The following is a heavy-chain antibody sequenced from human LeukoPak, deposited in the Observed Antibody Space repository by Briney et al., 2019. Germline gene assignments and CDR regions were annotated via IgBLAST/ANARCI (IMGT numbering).Heavy chain of an antibody. CDR2: IYSGGST. CDR1: GFLVSSNY. CDR3: ARGKDDAFDI. V-gene: IGHV3-53*01. J-gene: IGHJ3*02. Sequence: PGGSLRLCCAASGFLVSSNYMSWVRQAPGKGLEWVSVIYSGGSTYYADSVKGRFTISRDNSKNTLYLQMNSLRAEDTAMYYSARGKDDAFDIWGQGTMVTVSS.